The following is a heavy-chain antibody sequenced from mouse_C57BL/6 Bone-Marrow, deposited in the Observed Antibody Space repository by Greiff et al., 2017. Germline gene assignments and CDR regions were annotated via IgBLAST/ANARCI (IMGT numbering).Heavy chain of an antibody. V-gene: IGHV1-52*01. J-gene: IGHJ2*01. CDR3: ARRWFYFLDY. CDR1: GYTFTSYW. Sequence: VQLQQPGAELVRPGSSVKLSCKASGYTFTSYWMHWVKQRPIQGLEWIGNIDPSDSETHYNPKFKDKATLTVDKSSSIAYMQLSSLTSEDSAVYFFARRWFYFLDYWGQGTTLTVSS. CDR2: IDPSDSET. D-gene: IGHD1-1*02.